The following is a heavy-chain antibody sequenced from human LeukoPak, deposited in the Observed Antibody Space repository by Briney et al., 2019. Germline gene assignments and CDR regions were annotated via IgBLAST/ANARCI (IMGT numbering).Heavy chain of an antibody. J-gene: IGHJ4*02. Sequence: GASVKVSCKASGYPFSSHGITWVRQAPGQGLEWKGWISCYNGDTHYAQNFQGRVTMTTDKFTSTAYMEQKSLRSDDTAIYYCAREYCSGGSCYNADYWGQGTLVTVSS. CDR2: ISCYNGDT. V-gene: IGHV1-18*01. CDR1: GYPFSSHG. D-gene: IGHD2-15*01. CDR3: AREYCSGGSCYNADY.